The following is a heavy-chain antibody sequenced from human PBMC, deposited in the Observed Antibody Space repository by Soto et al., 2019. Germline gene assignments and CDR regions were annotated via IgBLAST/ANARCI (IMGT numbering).Heavy chain of an antibody. CDR2: IIPIFGTA. CDR1: GGTFSSYA. CDR3: ASSMTTVTTMDY. V-gene: IGHV1-69*13. Sequence: GASVKVSCKASGGTFSSYAISWVRQAPGQGLEWMGGIIPIFGTANYAQKFQGRVMITADESTSTAYMELSSLRFEDTAVYYCASSMTTVTTMDYWGQGTLVTVSS. J-gene: IGHJ4*02. D-gene: IGHD4-17*01.